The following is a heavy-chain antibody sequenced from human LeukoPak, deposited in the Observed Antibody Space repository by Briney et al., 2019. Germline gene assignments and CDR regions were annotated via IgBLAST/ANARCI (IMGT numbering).Heavy chain of an antibody. CDR3: ARDEYYYYGMDV. J-gene: IGHJ6*02. CDR1: GFTFSSYE. V-gene: IGHV3-48*03. CDR2: ISKGGSTT. Sequence: GGSLRLSCEASGFTFSSYEMNWVRQAPGKGLEWVSYISKGGSTTYYADSVKGRFTISRDNAKNSLYLQTNSLRAEDTAVYYCARDEYYYYGMDVWGQGTTVTVSS.